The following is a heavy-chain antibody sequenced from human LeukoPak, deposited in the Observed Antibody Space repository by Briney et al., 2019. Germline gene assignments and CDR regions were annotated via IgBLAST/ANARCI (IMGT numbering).Heavy chain of an antibody. CDR2: INHSGST. CDR1: GGSFSGYY. Sequence: SETLSLTCAVYGGSFSGYYWSWIRQPPGKGLEWIGEINHSGSTNYNPSLKSRVTISVDTSKNQFSLKLSSVTAADTAVYYCARGDKLVPAAIRTFRKFGQYRHFDYWGQGTLVTVSS. J-gene: IGHJ4*02. D-gene: IGHD2-2*02. CDR3: ARGDKLVPAAIRTFRKFGQYRHFDY. V-gene: IGHV4-34*01.